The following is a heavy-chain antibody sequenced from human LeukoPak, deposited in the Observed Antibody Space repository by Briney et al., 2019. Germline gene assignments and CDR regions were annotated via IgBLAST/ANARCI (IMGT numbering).Heavy chain of an antibody. Sequence: GESLKISCKGSGYSFTSYWIAWVRQMPGKGLEWMGIIYPGDSDTTYSPSFEGQVTISAVKSISTAYLQWSSLKASDTAMYYCARRADSSSWSISYWGQGTLVTVSS. V-gene: IGHV5-51*01. CDR1: GYSFTSYW. CDR3: ARRADSSSWSISY. D-gene: IGHD6-13*01. CDR2: IYPGDSDT. J-gene: IGHJ4*02.